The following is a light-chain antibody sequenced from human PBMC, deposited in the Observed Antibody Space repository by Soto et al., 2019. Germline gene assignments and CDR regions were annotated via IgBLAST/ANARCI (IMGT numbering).Light chain of an antibody. CDR3: QSYDSSRSGVV. Sequence: QSVLTQPPSVSGAPGQRVTISCTGSSSNIGSGYDVHWYQQLPGPAPKLLIYGNSNRPSGVPDRFSGSKSGTSASLAITGLQAEAEADYYCQSYDSSRSGVVFGGGTKLTVL. CDR1: SSNIGSGYD. V-gene: IGLV1-40*01. CDR2: GNS. J-gene: IGLJ2*01.